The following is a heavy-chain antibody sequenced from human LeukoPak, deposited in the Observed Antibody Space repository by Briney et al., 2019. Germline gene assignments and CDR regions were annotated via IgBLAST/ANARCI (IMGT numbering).Heavy chain of an antibody. CDR2: INADNGET. Sequence: ASVRVSCKASGYTFTRYAMHWVRQAPGQRIEWMGWINADNGETKYSQKFQGRVTITRDTSASTAYVEMSSLRPEDTSVYYCARESGASTGYYYVYWGQGTLVTVSS. J-gene: IGHJ4*02. D-gene: IGHD3-22*01. V-gene: IGHV1-3*01. CDR3: ARESGASTGYYYVY. CDR1: GYTFTRYA.